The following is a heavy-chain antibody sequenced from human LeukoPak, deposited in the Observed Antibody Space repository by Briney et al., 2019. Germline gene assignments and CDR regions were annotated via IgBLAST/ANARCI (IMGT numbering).Heavy chain of an antibody. CDR3: AKARTGIAVVSAIDY. Sequence: PGGSLRLSCAASGLTFRNYAMSWVRQAPAKGLEWVSGISDSGGSTHYADSVKGRFTISRDNSKNTLYLQMNSLRAEDTAVYFCAKARTGIAVVSAIDYWGQGALVSVSS. J-gene: IGHJ4*02. V-gene: IGHV3-23*01. D-gene: IGHD2-21*02. CDR2: ISDSGGST. CDR1: GLTFRNYA.